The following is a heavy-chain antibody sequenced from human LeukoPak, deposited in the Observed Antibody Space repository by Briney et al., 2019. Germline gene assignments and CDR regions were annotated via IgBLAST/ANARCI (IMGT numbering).Heavy chain of an antibody. Sequence: PGGSLRLSCAASGFTFSSYGMHWVRQAPGKGLEWVAVIWYDGSNKYYADSVKGRFTISRDNSKNTLYLQMNSLRAEDTAVYYCARDLGGYYYDSSGYGYFDYWGQGTLATVSS. CDR2: IWYDGSNK. CDR3: ARDLGGYYYDSSGYGYFDY. V-gene: IGHV3-33*01. CDR1: GFTFSSYG. J-gene: IGHJ4*02. D-gene: IGHD3-22*01.